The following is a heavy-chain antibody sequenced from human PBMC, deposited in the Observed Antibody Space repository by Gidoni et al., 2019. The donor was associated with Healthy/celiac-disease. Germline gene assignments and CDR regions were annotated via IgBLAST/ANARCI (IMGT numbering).Heavy chain of an antibody. CDR1: GYTFTSYG. D-gene: IGHD6-19*01. Sequence: QAQLVQSGAEVKKPGASVKVSCKASGYTFTSYGISWVRQAPGQGLEWMGWISAYNGNTNYAQKLQGRVTMTTDTSTSTAYMELRSLRSDDTAVYYCARDYSRKAVAFGLNAFDIWGQGTMVTVPS. V-gene: IGHV1-18*04. CDR2: ISAYNGNT. J-gene: IGHJ3*02. CDR3: ARDYSRKAVAFGLNAFDI.